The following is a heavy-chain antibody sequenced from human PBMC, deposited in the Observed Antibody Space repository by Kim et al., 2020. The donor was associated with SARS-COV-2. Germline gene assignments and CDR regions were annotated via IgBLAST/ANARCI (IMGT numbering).Heavy chain of an antibody. Sequence: GGSLRLSCEASGFSFNRQAMAWVRQAPGKGLEWVSGLGGSGENTYYPDSVKGRFTISRDSSTNTLYLQVSSLRVEDTAIYYCSKLKTMLQGVNYFDSWGQGTLVTVSA. D-gene: IGHD3-10*01. CDR1: GFSFNRQA. CDR2: LGGSGENT. J-gene: IGHJ4*02. CDR3: SKLKTMLQGVNYFDS. V-gene: IGHV3-23*01.